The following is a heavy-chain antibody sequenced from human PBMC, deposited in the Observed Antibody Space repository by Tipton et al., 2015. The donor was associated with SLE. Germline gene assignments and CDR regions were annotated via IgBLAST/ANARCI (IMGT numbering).Heavy chain of an antibody. D-gene: IGHD1-26*01. Sequence: QLVQSGGGLVQPGGSLRLSCAASGFSFSSYEMNWVRQAPGKGLEWVAKIKQDGRERYYVDSVKGRFTISRDNAKNSLYLQMNSLRAEDTAVYYCASDHFPDSGSYFLYWGQGTLVTVSS. CDR1: GFSFSSYE. V-gene: IGHV3-7*01. CDR3: ASDHFPDSGSYFLY. CDR2: IKQDGRER. J-gene: IGHJ4*02.